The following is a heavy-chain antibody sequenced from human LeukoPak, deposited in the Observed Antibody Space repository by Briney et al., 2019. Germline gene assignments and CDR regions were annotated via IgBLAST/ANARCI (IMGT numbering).Heavy chain of an antibody. J-gene: IGHJ4*02. CDR1: GFTFSSYA. CDR3: AKGRTMIVVAFDY. V-gene: IGHV3-23*01. D-gene: IGHD3-22*01. Sequence: PGGSLRLSCAASGFTFSSYAMSWVRQAPGKGLEWVSAISGSGGSTYYADSVKGRFTISRDNTKNTLYLQMNSLRAEDTAVYYCAKGRTMIVVAFDYWGQGTLVTVSS. CDR2: ISGSGGST.